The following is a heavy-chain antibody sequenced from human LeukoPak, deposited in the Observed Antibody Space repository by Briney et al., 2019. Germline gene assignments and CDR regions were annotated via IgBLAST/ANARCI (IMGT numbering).Heavy chain of an antibody. D-gene: IGHD5-18*01. CDR1: GFTFTSYA. Sequence: GGSLRLSCTASGFTFTSYAMTWVRQAPGKGLEWLSSITASGTITFYADSLKGRFTISRDNSKNTVSLQMTSLTAEDTALYFCVKEGYSFGPHWYFDLWGRGTLVTVSS. CDR2: ITASGTIT. CDR3: VKEGYSFGPHWYFDL. J-gene: IGHJ2*01. V-gene: IGHV3-23*01.